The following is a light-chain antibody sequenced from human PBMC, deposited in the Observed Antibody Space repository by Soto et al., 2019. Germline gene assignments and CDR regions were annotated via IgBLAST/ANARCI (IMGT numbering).Light chain of an antibody. Sequence: EIVMTQSPATLSVSPGESATLSGRASQSVSNNLAWYQQKPGQTPRLLIYGVSTRATGFPARFSGSGSGTEFTLTISSLQSEDFAVYYCQQYNNWPPTWTFGQGTKVDIK. CDR2: GVS. J-gene: IGKJ1*01. CDR1: QSVSNN. CDR3: QQYNNWPPTWT. V-gene: IGKV3-15*01.